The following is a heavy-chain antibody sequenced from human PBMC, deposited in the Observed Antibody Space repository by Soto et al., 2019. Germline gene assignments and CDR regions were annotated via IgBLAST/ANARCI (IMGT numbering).Heavy chain of an antibody. CDR3: ARERFQVISDGMRV. D-gene: IGHD2-21*01. J-gene: IGHJ6*02. CDR1: GYTFTGYY. CDR2: INPETGGT. Sequence: ASVKVSCKASGYTFTGYYVHWVREAPGQGLEWMGWINPETGGTSYAQKFQGRVTLSRDTSINTAYLELSSLRFDDAAVYFCARERFQVISDGMRVWGQGTTVTVSS. V-gene: IGHV1-2*02.